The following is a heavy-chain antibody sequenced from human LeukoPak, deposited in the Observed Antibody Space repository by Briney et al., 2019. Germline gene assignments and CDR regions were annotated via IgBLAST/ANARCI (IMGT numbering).Heavy chain of an antibody. Sequence: GASVKVSCKASGYTFSDYMHWVRQAPGQGLEWMGWINPNSGGTKYAQKLQGRVTMTRDTSINTAYMELSRLRSDDTAVYYSAREEGEWFGELFLPFKYWGQGTLVTVSS. V-gene: IGHV1-2*02. D-gene: IGHD3-10*01. CDR1: GYTFSDY. CDR3: AREEGEWFGELFLPFKY. CDR2: INPNSGGT. J-gene: IGHJ4*02.